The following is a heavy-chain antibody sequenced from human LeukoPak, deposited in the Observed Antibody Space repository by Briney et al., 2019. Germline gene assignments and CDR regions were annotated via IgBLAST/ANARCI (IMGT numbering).Heavy chain of an antibody. CDR1: GFTFSIYA. D-gene: IGHD3-22*01. V-gene: IGHV3-30-3*01. CDR2: ISYDGSNK. J-gene: IGHJ4*02. CDR3: ARPLYYYDSSGLFDY. Sequence: GGSLRLSCAASGFTFSIYAMLWVRQAPGRGLEWVAVISYDGSNKYYADSVKGRFTISRDNSKNTLYLQMNSLRAEDTAVYYCARPLYYYDSSGLFDYWGQGTLVTVSS.